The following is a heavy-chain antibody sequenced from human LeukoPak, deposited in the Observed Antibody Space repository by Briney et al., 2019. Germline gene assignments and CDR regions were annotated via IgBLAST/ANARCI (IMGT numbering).Heavy chain of an antibody. V-gene: IGHV4-30-4*07. D-gene: IGHD3-22*01. CDR2: IFYSGNT. CDR3: AKATYYYDSSGPQVNAFDI. CDR1: GGSISSGSYS. Sequence: SETLSLTCAVSGGSISSGSYSWSWIRQPPGKGLEWIGYIFYSGNTYYNASLKSRVTISVDTSKNQFSLKLSSVTAADTAVYYCAKATYYYDSSGPQVNAFDIWGQGTMVTVSS. J-gene: IGHJ3*02.